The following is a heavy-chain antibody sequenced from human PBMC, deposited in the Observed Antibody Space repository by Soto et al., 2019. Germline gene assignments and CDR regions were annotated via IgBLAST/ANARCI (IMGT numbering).Heavy chain of an antibody. CDR3: ARGGVKDDTDY. D-gene: IGHD3-22*01. CDR1: GFTSSSYA. Sequence: QVQLVESGGGVVQPGRSLRLSCAASGFTSSSYAMHWVRQAPGKGLEWVAVISYDGSNKYYADSVKGRFTISRDNSKNTLYLQMNSLRAEDTAVYYCARGGVKDDTDYWGQGTLVTVSS. J-gene: IGHJ4*02. CDR2: ISYDGSNK. V-gene: IGHV3-30-3*01.